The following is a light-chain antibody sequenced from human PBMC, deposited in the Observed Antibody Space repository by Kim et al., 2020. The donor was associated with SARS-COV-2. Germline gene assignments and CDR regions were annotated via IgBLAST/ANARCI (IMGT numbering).Light chain of an antibody. CDR1: NIGSRS. V-gene: IGLV3-21*04. J-gene: IGLJ3*02. Sequence: APGKTASIPCGGNNIGSRSVHWYQQKPGQAPVLVIYYDSDRPSGSPERFSGSNSGNTATLTISRVEAGDEADYYCQVWDSSSDHPVFGGGTQLTVL. CDR2: YDS. CDR3: QVWDSSSDHPV.